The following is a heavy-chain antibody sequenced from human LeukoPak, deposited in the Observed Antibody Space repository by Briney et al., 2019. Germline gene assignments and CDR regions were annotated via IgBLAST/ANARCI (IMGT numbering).Heavy chain of an antibody. V-gene: IGHV1-69*13. CDR1: GGTFSSYA. D-gene: IGHD4-17*01. CDR3: ARGGPYGDYFLGMDV. J-gene: IGHJ6*02. Sequence: GASVTVSCTASGGTFSSYAISWVRQAPGQGLEWMGGIIPIFGTANYAQKFQGRVTITADESTSTAYMELSSLRSEDTAVYYCARGGPYGDYFLGMDVWGQGTTVTVSS. CDR2: IIPIFGTA.